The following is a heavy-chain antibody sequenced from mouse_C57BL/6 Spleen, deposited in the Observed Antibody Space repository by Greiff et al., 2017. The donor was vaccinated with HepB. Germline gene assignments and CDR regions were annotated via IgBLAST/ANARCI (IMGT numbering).Heavy chain of an antibody. Sequence: QVQLQQPGAELVRPGTSVKLSCKASGYTFTSYWMHWVKQRPGQGLEWIGVIDPSDSYTNYNQKFKGKATLTVDTSSSTAYMQLSSLTSEDSAVYYCARVEDLYYGSSSLFGYWGQGTTLTVSS. CDR3: ARVEDLYYGSSSLFGY. D-gene: IGHD1-1*01. V-gene: IGHV1-59*01. CDR1: GYTFTSYW. J-gene: IGHJ2*01. CDR2: IDPSDSYT.